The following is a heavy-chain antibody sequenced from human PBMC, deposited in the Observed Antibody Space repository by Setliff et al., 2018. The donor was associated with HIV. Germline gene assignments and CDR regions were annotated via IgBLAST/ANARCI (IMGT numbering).Heavy chain of an antibody. J-gene: IGHJ3*02. Sequence: LSLTCAVYGGSFSGYFWSWIRQPPQKSLEWIGEINHSGDTNYNPSLKSRVTISVDTSKNQFSLKLSSVTAADTAVYYCARVGDFYDSSGYYSVLDAFGIWGRGTMVTVSS. D-gene: IGHD3-22*01. V-gene: IGHV4-34*01. CDR3: ARVGDFYDSSGYYSVLDAFGI. CDR2: INHSGDT. CDR1: GGSFSGYF.